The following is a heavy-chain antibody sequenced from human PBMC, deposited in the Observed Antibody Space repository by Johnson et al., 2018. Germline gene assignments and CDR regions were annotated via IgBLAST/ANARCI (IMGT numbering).Heavy chain of an antibody. Sequence: QVQLVESGGGVVQPGRSLRLSCAASGFTFSSYGMHWVRQAPGKGLEWVAVISYDGSNKYYADSVKGRFTISRDNSKNTLYLQMNSLRAEDTGVYYCAKDFSGYSYGSGYYYYYYMDVWGKGTTVTVSS. CDR1: GFTFSSYG. CDR2: ISYDGSNK. D-gene: IGHD5-18*01. V-gene: IGHV3-30*18. J-gene: IGHJ6*03. CDR3: AKDFSGYSYGSGYYYYYYMDV.